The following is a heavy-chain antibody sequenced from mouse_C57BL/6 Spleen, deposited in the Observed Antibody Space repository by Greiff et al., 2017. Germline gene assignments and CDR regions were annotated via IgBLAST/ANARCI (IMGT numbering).Heavy chain of an antibody. Sequence: EVQGVESGGGLVKPGGSLKLSCAASGFTFSSYAMSWVRQTPEKRLEWVATISDGGSYTYYPDNVKGRFTISRDNAKNNLYLQMSHLKSEDTAMYYCARDYYGSSLCFDYWGQGTTLTVSS. J-gene: IGHJ2*01. CDR2: ISDGGSYT. CDR3: ARDYYGSSLCFDY. V-gene: IGHV5-4*01. CDR1: GFTFSSYA. D-gene: IGHD1-1*01.